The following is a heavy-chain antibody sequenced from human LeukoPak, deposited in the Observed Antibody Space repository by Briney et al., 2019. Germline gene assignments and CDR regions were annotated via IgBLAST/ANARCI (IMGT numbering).Heavy chain of an antibody. CDR1: GFTFSNHL. Sequence: QPGGSPETLCAASGFTFSNHLMHWVRQAPGKGLVWASVISPDGSTTNYAEPVKGRFTISRDNAKNTLYLQMNSLRAEDTAVYYCARTVGTTVSVDYWGQGTLVTVSS. V-gene: IGHV3-74*01. J-gene: IGHJ4*02. CDR2: ISPDGSTT. CDR3: ARTVGTTVSVDY. D-gene: IGHD1-26*01.